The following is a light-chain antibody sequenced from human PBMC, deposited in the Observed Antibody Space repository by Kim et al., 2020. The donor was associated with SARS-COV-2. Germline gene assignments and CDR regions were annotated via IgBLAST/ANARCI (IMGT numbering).Light chain of an antibody. J-gene: IGLJ2*01. CDR2: QDS. CDR3: PAWGSSIVV. CDR1: KLGDTY. Sequence: SYELTQPPSVSVSPGKTASITCSGDKLGDTYARWYQQKPGPSPVLVIYQDSKRPSGIPERFSGSNSGNTATLTISGTEAMDEADYYCPAWGSSIVVFGGG. V-gene: IGLV3-1*01.